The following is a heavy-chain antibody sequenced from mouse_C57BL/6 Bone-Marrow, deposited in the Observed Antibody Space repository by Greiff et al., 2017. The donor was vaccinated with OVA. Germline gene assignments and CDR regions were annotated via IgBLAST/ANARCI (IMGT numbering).Heavy chain of an antibody. J-gene: IGHJ2*01. CDR2: ILPGSGST. D-gene: IGHD1-1*01. CDR1: GYTFTGYW. CDR3: ARQDYYGSSFYYFDY. Sequence: QVQLQQSGAELMKPGASVKLSCKATGYTFTGYWIEWVKQRPEHGLEWIGEILPGSGSTNYNEKFKGKATFTADTSSNTAYMQLSSLTSEDSAIYYCARQDYYGSSFYYFDYWGQGTTLTVSS. V-gene: IGHV1-9*01.